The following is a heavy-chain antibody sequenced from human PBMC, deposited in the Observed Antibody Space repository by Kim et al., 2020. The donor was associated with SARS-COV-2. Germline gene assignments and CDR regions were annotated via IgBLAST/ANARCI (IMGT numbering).Heavy chain of an antibody. CDR1: GFTFSSYG. V-gene: IGHV3-33*01. CDR2: ICNDGSNT. J-gene: IGHJ4*02. CDR3: AREYSKVAQLDY. Sequence: GGSLRLSCAASGFTFSSYGMHWVRQAPGKGLEWVAVICNDGSNTYYADSVKGRFTISRDNSKNTLYLQMNSLRAEDTAVYYCAREYSKVAQLDYWGQGTLVTVSS. D-gene: IGHD6-13*01.